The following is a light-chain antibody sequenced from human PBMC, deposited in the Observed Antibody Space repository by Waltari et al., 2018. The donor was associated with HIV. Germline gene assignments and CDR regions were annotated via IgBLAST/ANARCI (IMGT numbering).Light chain of an antibody. Sequence: QSVLTQPPSVSGAPGQRVTISCTGSSSNIRAGDAVHWYQQLPGTAPKPLIYGNSNRPSGVPDRFSGSKSGTSASLAITGLQAEDEADYYCQSYDSSLSGSRVVFGGGTKLTVL. CDR1: SSNIRAGDA. CDR3: QSYDSSLSGSRVV. V-gene: IGLV1-40*01. J-gene: IGLJ2*01. CDR2: GNS.